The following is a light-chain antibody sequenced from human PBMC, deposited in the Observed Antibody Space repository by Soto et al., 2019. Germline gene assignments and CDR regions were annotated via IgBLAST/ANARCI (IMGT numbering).Light chain of an antibody. Sequence: QSVLTQPPSASGSPGQSVAISCTGTSSDVGGYNYVSWYQQHPGKAPKLMIYEVNKRPSGVPDRFSGSKPGNTASLTVSGLQAGDEADYYCSSYAGSSNVFGTGTKVTVL. CDR2: EVN. V-gene: IGLV2-8*01. CDR3: SSYAGSSNV. J-gene: IGLJ1*01. CDR1: SSDVGGYNY.